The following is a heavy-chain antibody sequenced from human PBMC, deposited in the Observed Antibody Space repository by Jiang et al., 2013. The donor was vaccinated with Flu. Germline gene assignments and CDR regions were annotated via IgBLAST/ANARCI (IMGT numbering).Heavy chain of an antibody. CDR2: ISSSSSYI. V-gene: IGHV3-21*01. D-gene: IGHD6-19*01. CDR3: ARSGWQHPSSGWSQGEDY. J-gene: IGHJ4*02. Sequence: SSISSSSSYIYYADSVKGRFTISRDNAKNSLYLQMNSLRAEDTAVYYCARSGWQHPSSGWSQGEDYWGQGTLVTVSS.